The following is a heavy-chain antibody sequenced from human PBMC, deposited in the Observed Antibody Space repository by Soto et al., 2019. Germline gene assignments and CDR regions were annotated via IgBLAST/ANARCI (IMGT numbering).Heavy chain of an antibody. Sequence: QVHLVQSGAEVKKPGASVKVSCKASGITSTTYAIHWVRQVPGQGLEWMGWINTGNGNTRYSQRFLGRVSLTTDTPASTVSMDLSSLTSEDTAVYYCARAISGYVTWGQGTLITVSS. J-gene: IGHJ5*02. CDR1: GITSTTYA. D-gene: IGHD5-12*01. CDR2: INTGNGNT. CDR3: ARAISGYVT. V-gene: IGHV1-3*04.